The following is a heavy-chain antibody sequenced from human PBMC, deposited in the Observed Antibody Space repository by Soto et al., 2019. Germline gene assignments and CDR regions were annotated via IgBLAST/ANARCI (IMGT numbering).Heavy chain of an antibody. V-gene: IGHV4-59*01. CDR3: ARRYSGYEVYYFDY. D-gene: IGHD5-12*01. CDR2: IYYSGST. CDR1: GGSISSYY. Sequence: ASETLSLTCTVSGGSISSYYWSWIRQPPGKGLEWIGYIYYSGSTNYNPSLKSRVTISVDTSKNQFSLKLSSVTAADTSVYYCARRYSGYEVYYFDYWGQGILVTVSS. J-gene: IGHJ4*02.